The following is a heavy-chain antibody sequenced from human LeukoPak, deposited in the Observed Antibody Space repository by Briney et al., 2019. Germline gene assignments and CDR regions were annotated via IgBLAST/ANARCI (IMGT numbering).Heavy chain of an antibody. Sequence: PGGSLRLSCAASGFIFITSSMKWVRQAPGKGLDWVSSISSSSSNIDYADSVRGRFIISRDNAKNSLYLQMNSLTAEDTAVYYCARDPDCSGGSCGNWGQGTLVTVSS. V-gene: IGHV3-21*01. J-gene: IGHJ4*02. CDR1: GFIFITSS. D-gene: IGHD2-15*01. CDR3: ARDPDCSGGSCGN. CDR2: ISSSSSNI.